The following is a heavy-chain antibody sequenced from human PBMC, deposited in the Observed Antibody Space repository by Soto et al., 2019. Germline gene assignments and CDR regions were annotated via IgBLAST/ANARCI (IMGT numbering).Heavy chain of an antibody. Sequence: QVQLEESGPGLVKPSETLSLTCTVSSGSISGYYWSWIRQPPGKGLEWIGYIYYSRSTNYNPSLKSRVTISLDTSKNQFSLKLSSVTAADTAVYYCAATTWRGILDYWGQGTLVTVSS. J-gene: IGHJ4*02. CDR1: SGSISGYY. D-gene: IGHD1-1*01. CDR3: AATTWRGILDY. V-gene: IGHV4-59*08. CDR2: IYYSRST.